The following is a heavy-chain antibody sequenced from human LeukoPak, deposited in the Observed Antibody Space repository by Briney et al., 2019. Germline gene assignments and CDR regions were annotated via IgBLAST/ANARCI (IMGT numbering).Heavy chain of an antibody. Sequence: GASVKVSCKASGYTFISYYIHWVRQAPGQGLEWMGIINPSGGSTSYAQKFQGRVTMTRDTSTSTVYMELSSLRSEDTAVYYCARDRGEQHPELGFDYWGQGTLVTVSS. CDR1: GYTFISYY. J-gene: IGHJ4*02. CDR2: INPSGGST. D-gene: IGHD6-13*01. V-gene: IGHV1-46*01. CDR3: ARDRGEQHPELGFDY.